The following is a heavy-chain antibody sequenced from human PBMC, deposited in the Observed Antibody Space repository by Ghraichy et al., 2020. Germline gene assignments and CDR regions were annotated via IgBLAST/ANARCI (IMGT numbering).Heavy chain of an antibody. V-gene: IGHV1-2*02. CDR1: GYTFTGYY. CDR3: ARDQIPVLRYFDWLSLYGMDV. J-gene: IGHJ6*02. D-gene: IGHD3-9*01. CDR2: INPNSGGT. Sequence: ASVKVSCKASGYTFTGYYMHWVRQAPGQGLEWMGWINPNSGGTNYAQKFQGRVTMTRDTSISTAYMELSRLRSDDTAVYYCARDQIPVLRYFDWLSLYGMDVWGQGTTVTVSS.